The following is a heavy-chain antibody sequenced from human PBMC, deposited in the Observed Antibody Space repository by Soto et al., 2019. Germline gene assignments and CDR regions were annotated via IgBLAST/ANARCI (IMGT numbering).Heavy chain of an antibody. CDR2: ISGSGGST. CDR1: GFTFSSYA. D-gene: IGHD3-10*01. J-gene: IGHJ4*02. CDR3: ARGSGTSRSRYFDY. V-gene: IGHV3-23*01. Sequence: QLLESGGGLVQPGGSLRLSCAASGFTFSSYAMSWVRQAPGKGLEWVSTISGSGGSTYYADSVKGRFTISRDNSKNTLYVQMNSLRAEDTAVYYCARGSGTSRSRYFDYWGQGTLVTVSS.